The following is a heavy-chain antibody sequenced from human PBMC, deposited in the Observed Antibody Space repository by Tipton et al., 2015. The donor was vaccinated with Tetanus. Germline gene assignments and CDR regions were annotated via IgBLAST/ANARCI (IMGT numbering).Heavy chain of an antibody. D-gene: IGHD6-13*01. CDR1: SASISNGDFS. J-gene: IGHJ6*02. CDR2: VYYSGST. Sequence: LRLSCTVSSASISNGDFSWGWIRQPPGRGLEWIGSVYYSGSTYYNPSLKSRVPISVDTSKNHFSLKLSSVTAADTAVYYCARLSIAATGTYGLAFYYGMDVWGPGTTVTVSS. V-gene: IGHV4-39*02. CDR3: ARLSIAATGTYGLAFYYGMDV.